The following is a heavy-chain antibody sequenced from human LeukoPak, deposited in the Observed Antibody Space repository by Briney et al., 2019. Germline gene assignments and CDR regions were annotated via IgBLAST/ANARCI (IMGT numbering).Heavy chain of an antibody. D-gene: IGHD1-7*01. J-gene: IGHJ4*02. CDR2: ISSSSSYI. CDR3: ARAHNWKYGTFDY. V-gene: IGHV3-21*01. CDR1: GFTFGNYG. Sequence: GGSLRLSCAASGFTFGNYGMSWVRQAPGKGLEWVSCISSSSSYIYYADSVKGRFTISRDNAKNSLYLQMNSLRVEDTAVYYCARAHNWKYGTFDYWGQGTLVTVSS.